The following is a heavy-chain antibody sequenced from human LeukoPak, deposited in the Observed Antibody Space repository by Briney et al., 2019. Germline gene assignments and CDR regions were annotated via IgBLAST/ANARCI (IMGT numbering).Heavy chain of an antibody. D-gene: IGHD1-26*01. CDR1: GFTFSNSD. Sequence: PGGSLRLSCAASGFTFSNSDMSWVRQAPGKGLEWVSAIGGSGSSTFYADSVKGRFTVSRDNSKNMLFLQMSSLRTEDTALYYCARTSGSFAGYFDFWGQGTLVTVSS. CDR3: ARTSGSFAGYFDF. V-gene: IGHV3-23*01. CDR2: IGGSGSST. J-gene: IGHJ4*02.